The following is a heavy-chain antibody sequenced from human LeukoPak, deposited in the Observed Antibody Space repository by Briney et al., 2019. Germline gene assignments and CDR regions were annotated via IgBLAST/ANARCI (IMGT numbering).Heavy chain of an antibody. V-gene: IGHV1-2*02. CDR3: AREGQVGLDN. CDR1: GHTLTVHY. D-gene: IGHD1-26*01. CDR2: ITLHSGDT. J-gene: IGHJ1*01. Sequence: GASVKVSCKASGHTLTVHYIHWVRQGPGQGLEWLGWITLHSGDTHYAQKYQGRLTMTSDTSISTGYMELSRLQFDDTAVYYCAREGQVGLDNWGQGTLATVSS.